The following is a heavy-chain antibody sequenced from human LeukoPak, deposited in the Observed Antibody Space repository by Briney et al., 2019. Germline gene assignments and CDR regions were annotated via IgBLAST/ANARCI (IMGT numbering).Heavy chain of an antibody. CDR3: ASVVPAAIYNWFDP. J-gene: IGHJ5*02. CDR2: INHSGST. V-gene: IGHV4-34*01. D-gene: IGHD2-2*01. CDR1: GGSNSSYY. Sequence: SGTLSLTCTVSGGSNSSYYWSWIRQPPGKGLEWIGEINHSGSTNYNPSLKSRVTISVDTSKNQFSLKLSSVTAADTAVYYCASVVPAAIYNWFDPWGQGTLVTVSS.